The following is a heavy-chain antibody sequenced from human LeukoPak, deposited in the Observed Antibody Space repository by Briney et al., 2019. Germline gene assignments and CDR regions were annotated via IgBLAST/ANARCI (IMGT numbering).Heavy chain of an antibody. CDR3: ARAGSIRFDY. CDR2: ISGGGSGGST. Sequence: GGSLRLSCAASGFTFSSYAMSWVRQAPGKGLEWVSGISGGGSGGSTYYGDCVEGRFTISRDNTTNTLYLQMISPRAEGTAVYYCARAGSIRFDYCGQGTLVTVSS. CDR1: GFTFSSYA. D-gene: IGHD1-26*01. V-gene: IGHV3-23*01. J-gene: IGHJ4*02.